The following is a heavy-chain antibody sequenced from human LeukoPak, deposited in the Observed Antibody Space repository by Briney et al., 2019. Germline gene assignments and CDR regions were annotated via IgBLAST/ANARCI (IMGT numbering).Heavy chain of an antibody. CDR3: AKEISSSWFEH. D-gene: IGHD6-13*01. J-gene: IGHJ5*02. CDR2: VSGNGDST. Sequence: GGSLRLTCAASGFTFSSYAMSWLRQAPGKGLEWVSAVSGNGDSTYYAGSVKGRFTVSRDNSKNTLYLQMNGLRAEDTAVYYCAKEISSSWFEHWGQGTLVTVSS. V-gene: IGHV3-23*01. CDR1: GFTFSSYA.